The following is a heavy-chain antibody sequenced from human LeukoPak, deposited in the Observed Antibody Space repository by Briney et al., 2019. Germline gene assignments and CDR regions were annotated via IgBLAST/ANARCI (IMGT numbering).Heavy chain of an antibody. V-gene: IGHV3-21*01. D-gene: IGHD3-3*01. CDR3: ARDDEDFWSGYYDAFDI. Sequence: GGSLRLSCAASGFTFSSHSMNWVRQAPGKGLEWVSSISSSSSYIYYADSVKGRFTISRDNSKNSLYLQMNSLRAEDTAVYYCARDDEDFWSGYYDAFDIWGQGTMVTVSS. CDR1: GFTFSSHS. J-gene: IGHJ3*02. CDR2: ISSSSSYI.